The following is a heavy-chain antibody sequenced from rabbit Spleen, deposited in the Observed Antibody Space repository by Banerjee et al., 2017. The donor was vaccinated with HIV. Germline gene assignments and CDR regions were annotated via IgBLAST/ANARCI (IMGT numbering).Heavy chain of an antibody. V-gene: IGHV1S45*01. CDR2: ISAGSGNT. CDR3: ANYGGNSGYNL. D-gene: IGHD1-1*01. Sequence: QEQLVESGGGLVQPEGSLTLTCTVSGFSFSSDWIWWVRQAPEKGLEWIALISAGSGNTYYTTWAKGRFTISKTSSTTVTLQMTSLTAADTATYFCANYGGNSGYNLWGPGTLVTVS. CDR1: GFSFSSDW. J-gene: IGHJ4*01.